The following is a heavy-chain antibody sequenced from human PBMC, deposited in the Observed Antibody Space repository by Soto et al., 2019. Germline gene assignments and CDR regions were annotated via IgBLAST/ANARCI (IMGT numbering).Heavy chain of an antibody. D-gene: IGHD6-13*01. CDR3: AKDRQIVAVGAFFDY. CDR1: GFTFSSYG. Sequence: QVQLVESGGGVVQPGRSLRLSCAASGFTFSSYGMHWVRQAPGKGLEWVAVISYDGSNEYYADSVKGRFTISRDNSKNTVYLQMNNLRDEDTAVYYCAKDRQIVAVGAFFDYWGQGTLVTVSS. V-gene: IGHV3-30*18. J-gene: IGHJ4*02. CDR2: ISYDGSNE.